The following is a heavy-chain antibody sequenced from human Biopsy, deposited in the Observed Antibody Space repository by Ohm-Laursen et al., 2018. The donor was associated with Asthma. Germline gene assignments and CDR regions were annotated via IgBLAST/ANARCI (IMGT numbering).Heavy chain of an antibody. CDR2: ISFDGRYE. CDR1: GFAVSRDH. J-gene: IGHJ4*02. Sequence: SLRLSCSAPGFAVSRDHMFWVRQVPGKGPEWVALISFDGRYEYYADSVKGRFTISRDNPMKRLYLQMSSLTAEDTAVYYCASRGGDFWSGYYMDYWGQGTLVTVSS. V-gene: IGHV3-30*15. D-gene: IGHD3-3*01. CDR3: ASRGGDFWSGYYMDY.